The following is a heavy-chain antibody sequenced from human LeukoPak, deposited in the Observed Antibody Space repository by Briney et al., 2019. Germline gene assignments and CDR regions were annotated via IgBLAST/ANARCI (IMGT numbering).Heavy chain of an antibody. Sequence: SVKVSCKTSGGTFNNSAISWVRQAPGQGLEWLGGIVPLFGTAGYAQKFQGRVTITKDESTRTVYLELTSLTSDDTAVYYCARDVHGDYGSGWFDPWGQGTLVSVSS. CDR2: IVPLFGTA. CDR1: GGTFNNSA. V-gene: IGHV1-69*05. CDR3: ARDVHGDYGSGWFDP. J-gene: IGHJ5*02. D-gene: IGHD4-17*01.